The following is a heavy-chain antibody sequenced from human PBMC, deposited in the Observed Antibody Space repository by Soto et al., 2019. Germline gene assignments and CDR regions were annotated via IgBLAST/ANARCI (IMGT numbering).Heavy chain of an antibody. J-gene: IGHJ5*02. V-gene: IGHV4-4*07. Sequence: LSLPCNVSGGSISKFYWAWIRKTAGNGLEWMGRVYATGTTDYNPSLRSRVAMSVDISKKTFSLRLRSVTGADSGVYYCVRDGSKSLRDWFDTWGQGILVTVSS. CDR3: VRDGSKSLRDWFDT. CDR1: GGSISKFY. CDR2: VYATGTT.